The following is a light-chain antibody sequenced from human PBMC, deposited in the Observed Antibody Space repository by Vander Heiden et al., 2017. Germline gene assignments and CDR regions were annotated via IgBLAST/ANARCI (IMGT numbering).Light chain of an antibody. V-gene: IGKV1-33*01. CDR1: QDISNY. CDR3: QQYDKLPQFT. CDR2: DAS. J-gene: IGKJ3*01. Sequence: DIQMTQSPSSLPASVGDRVTITCQASQDISNYLNWYQQKPGKAPKLLIYDASNLETGVPSRFSGSGSGTDFTFTTSSLQPEDIATYYCQQYDKLPQFTFGPGTKVDIK.